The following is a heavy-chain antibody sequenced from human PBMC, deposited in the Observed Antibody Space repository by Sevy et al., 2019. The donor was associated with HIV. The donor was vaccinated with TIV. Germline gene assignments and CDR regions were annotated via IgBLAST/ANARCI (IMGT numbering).Heavy chain of an antibody. Sequence: GGSLRLSCAASGFTFSSSAMTWVRQAPGKGLEWVSAITSNGGSTFYADSVKGRFTISRDISQNTLFLQMNSLRAEDTAVYYCAKCLSAGTNQWSFDPWGQGTLVTVSS. D-gene: IGHD2-8*01. CDR1: GFTFSSSA. J-gene: IGHJ5*02. V-gene: IGHV3-23*01. CDR2: ITSNGGST. CDR3: AKCLSAGTNQWSFDP.